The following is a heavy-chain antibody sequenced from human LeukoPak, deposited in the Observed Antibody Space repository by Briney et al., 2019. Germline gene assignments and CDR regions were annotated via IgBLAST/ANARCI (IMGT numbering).Heavy chain of an antibody. CDR3: TRQWHTPSDY. Sequence: GGSLRLSCAASGFIFSSYWMHWVRQKPGEGPLWLSRINGDGTSTAYAHSVQGRFIISRDNAMNTLYLQMNSRRVHNTAVYYCTRQWHTPSDYGGLGTVVTVSS. CDR2: INGDGTST. CDR1: GFIFSSYW. V-gene: IGHV3-74*03. J-gene: IGHJ4*02. D-gene: IGHD6-19*01.